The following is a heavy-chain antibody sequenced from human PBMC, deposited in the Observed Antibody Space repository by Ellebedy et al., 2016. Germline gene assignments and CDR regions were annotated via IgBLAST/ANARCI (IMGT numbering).Heavy chain of an antibody. CDR1: GYTFTGYY. J-gene: IGHJ4*02. CDR3: ASQLEPLSYFDY. Sequence: ASVKVSCXASGYTFTGYYMHWVRQAPGQGLEWMGWINPNSGGTNYAQKFQGRVTMTRDTSISTAYMELSRLRSDDTAVYYCASQLEPLSYFDYWGQGTLVTVSS. D-gene: IGHD1-1*01. V-gene: IGHV1-2*02. CDR2: INPNSGGT.